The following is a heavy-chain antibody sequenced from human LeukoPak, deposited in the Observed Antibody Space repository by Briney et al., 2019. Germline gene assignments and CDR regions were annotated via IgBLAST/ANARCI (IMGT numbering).Heavy chain of an antibody. V-gene: IGHV3-30*02. CDR3: ARERWELLGFDY. D-gene: IGHD1-26*01. J-gene: IGHJ4*02. CDR1: GFTFSSYG. Sequence: PGGSLRLSCAASGFTFSSYGMHWVRQAPGKGLEWVAFIRYDGSNKYYADSVKGRFTISRDNSKNTLYLQMNSLRADDTAVYYCARERWELLGFDYWGQGTLVTVSS. CDR2: IRYDGSNK.